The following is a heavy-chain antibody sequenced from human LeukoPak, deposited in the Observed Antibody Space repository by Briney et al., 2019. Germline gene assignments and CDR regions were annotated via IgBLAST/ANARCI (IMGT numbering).Heavy chain of an antibody. CDR3: AKAQRFLAYAHYFDY. CDR1: GFTFSDYY. CDR2: ISSSGSTT. Sequence: GGSLRLSCAASGFTFSDYYMSWIRQAPGKGLEWVSYISSSGSTTYYADSVKGRFTISRDNSKNTLYLQMNSLRAEDTAVYYCAKAQRFLAYAHYFDYWGQGTLVTVSS. V-gene: IGHV3-11*01. D-gene: IGHD2-21*01. J-gene: IGHJ4*02.